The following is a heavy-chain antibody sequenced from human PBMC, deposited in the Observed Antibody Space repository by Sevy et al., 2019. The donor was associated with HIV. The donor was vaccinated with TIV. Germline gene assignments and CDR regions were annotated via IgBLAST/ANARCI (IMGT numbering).Heavy chain of an antibody. CDR1: EFMFSTYA. CDR2: ISYDGSRH. CDR3: ARDAGYSTDWYPSDY. J-gene: IGHJ4*02. V-gene: IGHV3-30-3*01. D-gene: IGHD6-19*01. Sequence: GGSLRLSCAASEFMFSTYAMHWVRQAPGKGLEWVAVISYDGSRHYYGESVKGRFTISRDNSKNTLFLQMISLRLEDTAFYYCARDAGYSTDWYPSDYWGQGTLVTVSS.